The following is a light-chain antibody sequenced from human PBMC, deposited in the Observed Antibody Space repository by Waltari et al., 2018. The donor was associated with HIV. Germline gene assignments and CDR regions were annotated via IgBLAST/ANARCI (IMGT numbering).Light chain of an antibody. V-gene: IGLV3-25*03. CDR3: LSADTSGTYV. CDR1: ASPKPY. CDR2: KNT. Sequence: SSELTQPPSVSVSPGQTARLTCSGAASPKPYTHWFQQKPGQAPVVVIHKNTERPSGIPERFSATRSGTTVTLTITGVQTDDEADYYCLSADTSGTYVFGPGTTVTVL. J-gene: IGLJ1*01.